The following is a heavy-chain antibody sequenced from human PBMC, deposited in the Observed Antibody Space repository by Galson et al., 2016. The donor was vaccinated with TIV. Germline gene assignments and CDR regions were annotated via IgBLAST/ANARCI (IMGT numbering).Heavy chain of an antibody. CDR3: ARGAPSGFGVIMTLDY. J-gene: IGHJ4*02. V-gene: IGHV6-1*01. CDR1: GDSVSSTSAA. CDR2: TYYRSTWHN. Sequence: CAISGDSVSSTSAAWNWIRQSPSRGLEWLGRTYYRSTWHNDYAASLKRRITINPDTSKNQFSLQLTSVTPEDAAVYYCARGAPSGFGVIMTLDYWGQGTLVTVSS. D-gene: IGHD3-3*01.